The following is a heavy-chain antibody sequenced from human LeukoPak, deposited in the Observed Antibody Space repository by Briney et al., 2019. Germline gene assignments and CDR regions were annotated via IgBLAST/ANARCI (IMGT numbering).Heavy chain of an antibody. Sequence: PSETLSLTCTVSGGSISSYYWSWIRQPPGKGLEWIGYIYNSGSTNYNPSLKSRVTIPVDTSKNQFSLKLSSVTAADTAVYYCARGFFGDTAMTIHDAFDIWGQGTMVTVSS. CDR3: ARGFFGDTAMTIHDAFDI. D-gene: IGHD5-18*01. J-gene: IGHJ3*02. CDR2: IYNSGST. V-gene: IGHV4-59*01. CDR1: GGSISSYY.